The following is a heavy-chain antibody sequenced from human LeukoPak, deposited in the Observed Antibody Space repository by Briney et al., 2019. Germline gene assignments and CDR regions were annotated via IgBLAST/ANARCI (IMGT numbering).Heavy chain of an antibody. V-gene: IGHV1-2*06. CDR2: LNPSSGGT. Sequence: ASVKVSCKASGYTFTDYYMHWVRQAPGQGLEWMGRLNPSSGGTNYAQKFQGRVTMTRDTSISTAYMELSRLRSDDTAVYYCARLSLGYCSSTSCYGCWGQGTLVTVSS. D-gene: IGHD2-2*01. CDR1: GYTFTDYY. J-gene: IGHJ4*02. CDR3: ARLSLGYCSSTSCYGC.